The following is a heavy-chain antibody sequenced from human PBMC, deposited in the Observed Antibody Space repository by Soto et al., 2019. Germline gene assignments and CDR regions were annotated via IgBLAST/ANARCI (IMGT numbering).Heavy chain of an antibody. D-gene: IGHD6-25*01. J-gene: IGHJ5*02. V-gene: IGHV1-69*15. CDR2: IIPIFGTR. CDR1: GSTFSNYA. CDR3: AKEVGRDGYFGNRFDP. Sequence: QVQLVQSGAEVKKPGCSVKVSCKASGSTFSNYAITWVRQAPGQGLEWLGRIIPIFGTRDYAQKFQGRVTNPAYDSTTTAYSQLSSLSSDDTAVYYWAKEVGRDGYFGNRFDPWGQGTLVTVSS.